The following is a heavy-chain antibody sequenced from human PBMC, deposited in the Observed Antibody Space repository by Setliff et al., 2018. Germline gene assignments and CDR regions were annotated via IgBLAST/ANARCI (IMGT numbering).Heavy chain of an antibody. CDR1: GFTFSSYS. CDR3: TRARDIAPTSYYMDI. V-gene: IGHV3-21*01. J-gene: IGHJ6*03. Sequence: PGGSLRLSCAASGFTFSSYSMNWVRQAPGKGLEWVSSISSSSSYIYYADSVKGRFTMSRDNSRNSLYLHINSLRAEDTAVYYCTRARDIAPTSYYMDIGGKGTTVTVSS. CDR2: ISSSSSYI. D-gene: IGHD5-12*01.